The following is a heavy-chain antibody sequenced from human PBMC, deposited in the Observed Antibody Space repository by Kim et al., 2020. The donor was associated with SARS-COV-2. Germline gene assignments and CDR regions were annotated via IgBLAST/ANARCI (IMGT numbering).Heavy chain of an antibody. CDR1: GLIFSNYG. J-gene: IGHJ6*02. CDR2: ISYDGSNK. V-gene: IGHV3-33*05. Sequence: GGSLRLSCAASGLIFSNYGMHWVRQAPGKGLEWVAGISYDGSNKYYADSVKGRFTISRDNSKNTLYLQMNSLRAEDTAVYYCATNEGVEMATILYYGMDVWGQGTTVTVSS. D-gene: IGHD5-12*01. CDR3: ATNEGVEMATILYYGMDV.